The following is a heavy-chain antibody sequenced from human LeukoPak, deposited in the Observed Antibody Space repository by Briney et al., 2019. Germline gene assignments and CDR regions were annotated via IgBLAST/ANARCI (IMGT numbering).Heavy chain of an antibody. CDR2: VYSSGST. CDR3: ARGATY. J-gene: IGHJ4*02. CDR1: GGSISSNY. Sequence: SETLSLTCTVSGGSISSNYWSWIRQTPGRGLERIGYVYSSGSTNYNHSLTSRVTISVDTSKNQFSLKLTSATAADTAVYYCARGATYWGQGTLVTVSS. V-gene: IGHV4-59*01.